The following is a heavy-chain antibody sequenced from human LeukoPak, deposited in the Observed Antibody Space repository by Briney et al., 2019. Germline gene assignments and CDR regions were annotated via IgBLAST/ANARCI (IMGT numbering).Heavy chain of an antibody. Sequence: ASVKVSGKASGYTFTGYYMHWVRQAPGQGLEWMGWINPNSGGTNYAQKFQGRVTMTRDTSISTAYMELSRLRSDDTAVYYCAREGLDGTMATVTPPDYWGQGTLVTVSS. V-gene: IGHV1-2*02. CDR2: INPNSGGT. CDR3: AREGLDGTMATVTPPDY. J-gene: IGHJ4*02. D-gene: IGHD5-24*01. CDR1: GYTFTGYY.